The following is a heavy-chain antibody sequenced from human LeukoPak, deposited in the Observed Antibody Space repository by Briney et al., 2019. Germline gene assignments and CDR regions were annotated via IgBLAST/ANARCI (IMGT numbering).Heavy chain of an antibody. CDR1: GYTXTGYY. Sequence: GASVKVSCKASGYTXTGYYMHWVRQAPGQGLEWMGWINPNSGGTNYAQKFQGRVTMTRDTSISTAYMELSRLRSDDTAVYYCARGGKLSSGSYVSAYWGQGTLVTVSS. CDR2: INPNSGGT. J-gene: IGHJ4*02. CDR3: ARGGKLSSGSYVSAY. V-gene: IGHV1-2*02. D-gene: IGHD3-10*01.